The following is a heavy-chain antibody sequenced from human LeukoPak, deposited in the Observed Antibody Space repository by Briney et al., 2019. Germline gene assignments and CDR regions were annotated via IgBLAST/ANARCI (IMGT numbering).Heavy chain of an antibody. Sequence: SETLSLTCTVSGGSISIYYWSWIRQPPGKGLEWIGYIYYSGSTNYNPSLKSRVTISADTSKNQFSLKLSSVTAADTAVYYCARGITMVRGAMVYYFDYWGQGTLVTVSS. J-gene: IGHJ4*02. D-gene: IGHD3-10*01. CDR2: IYYSGST. V-gene: IGHV4-59*01. CDR1: GGSISIYY. CDR3: ARGITMVRGAMVYYFDY.